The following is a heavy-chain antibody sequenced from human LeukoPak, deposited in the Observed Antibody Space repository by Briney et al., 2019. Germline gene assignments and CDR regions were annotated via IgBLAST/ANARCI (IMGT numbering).Heavy chain of an antibody. CDR1: GFTFSSYA. CDR3: AKEGGPYCSGGSCYSDY. D-gene: IGHD2-15*01. CDR2: ISGSGGST. Sequence: GGSLRLSCAASGFTFSSYAMSWVRQAPGKGLEWVSAISGSGGSTYYPDSVKGRFTISGDNSKNTLYLQMNSLRAEDTAVYYCAKEGGPYCSGGSCYSDYWGQGTLVTVPS. V-gene: IGHV3-23*01. J-gene: IGHJ4*02.